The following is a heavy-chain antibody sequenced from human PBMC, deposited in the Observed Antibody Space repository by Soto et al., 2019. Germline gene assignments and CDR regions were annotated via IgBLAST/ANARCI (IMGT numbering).Heavy chain of an antibody. V-gene: IGHV6-1*01. CDR3: AKKGSGFHWSFYL. J-gene: IGHJ2*01. D-gene: IGHD5-12*01. Sequence: PSQTLSLTCAISGDGVSSKSATWSWIRQSPSRGLEWLGRTYYRSKWYNDYAVSVKGRIVINSDTSKNQFSLQLNSVTPEDTAVYYCAKKGSGFHWSFYLWGRGTPVTVS. CDR2: TYYRSKWYN. CDR1: GDGVSSKSAT.